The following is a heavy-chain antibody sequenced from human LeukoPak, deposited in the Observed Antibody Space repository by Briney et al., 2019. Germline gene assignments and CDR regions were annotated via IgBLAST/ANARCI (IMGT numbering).Heavy chain of an antibody. CDR1: EFSVGSNY. J-gene: IGHJ4*02. CDR3: AKLFESGTYNNFFHY. D-gene: IGHD3-10*01. Sequence: HAGGSLRLSCAASEFSVGSNYMTWVRQAPGKGLEWVSLIYSGGSTYYADSVKGRFTISRDNSKNTLYLQMNSLRPEDTAIYYCAKLFESGTYNNFFHYWGQGTLVTVSS. V-gene: IGHV3-66*01. CDR2: IYSGGST.